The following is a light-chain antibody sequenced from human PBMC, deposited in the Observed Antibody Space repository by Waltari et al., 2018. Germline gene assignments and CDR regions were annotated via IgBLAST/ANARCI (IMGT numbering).Light chain of an antibody. J-gene: IGKJ4*01. Sequence: DIQLTQSPSFLSASVGHRITITCRASQDISSYFAWYQQKPGRAPKVLISGASSLQSGVASRFSGSGSGTEFNLIISSLQPEDVATYYCQQVKTYPLTFGGGTKVEIK. CDR2: GAS. CDR3: QQVKTYPLT. CDR1: QDISSY. V-gene: IGKV1-9*01.